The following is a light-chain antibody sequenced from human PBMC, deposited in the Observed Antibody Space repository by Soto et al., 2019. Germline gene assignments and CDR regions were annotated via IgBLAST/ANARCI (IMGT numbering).Light chain of an antibody. Sequence: QSALTQPRSVSGSPGQSVTISCTGTSSDVGGYNYVSWYQQHPGKAPKPMIYDVSKRPSGVPDRFSGSKSGNTASLTISGLQAEDETDYYCCSFAGNTPWVFGGGTQLTVL. CDR1: SSDVGGYNY. J-gene: IGLJ3*02. CDR2: DVS. V-gene: IGLV2-11*01. CDR3: CSFAGNTPWV.